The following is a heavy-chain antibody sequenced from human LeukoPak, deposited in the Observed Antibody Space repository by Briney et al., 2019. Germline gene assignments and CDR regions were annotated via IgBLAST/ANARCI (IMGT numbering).Heavy chain of an antibody. CDR1: GFTFSSYS. CDR3: AITVDCRATTDCYSYFHH. D-gene: IGHD2-21*02. CDR2: ISSSSSYI. Sequence: RSGGSLRLSCAASGFTFSSYSMNWVRQAPGKGLEWVSSISSSSSYIYYADSVKGRFTISRDNAKDTLYLQVNSLRAEDTAVYYCAITVDCRATTDCYSYFHHWGQGTLVTVSS. V-gene: IGHV3-21*01. J-gene: IGHJ1*01.